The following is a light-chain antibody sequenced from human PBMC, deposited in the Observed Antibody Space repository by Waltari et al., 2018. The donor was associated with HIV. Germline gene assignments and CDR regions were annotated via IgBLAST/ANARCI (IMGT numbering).Light chain of an antibody. V-gene: IGLV3-19*01. CDR3: ACWDRSGDYIL. CDR2: GKK. CDR1: SLRKYY. J-gene: IGLJ2*01. Sequence: SSELTQDPAVSVALGQTVKIACLGDSLRKYYASWYRLRPGQAPQLFVYGKKSRPPGIPDRFSASSSGNRAFLTITGARAEDEADYYCACWDRSGDYILCGGGTSLTGL.